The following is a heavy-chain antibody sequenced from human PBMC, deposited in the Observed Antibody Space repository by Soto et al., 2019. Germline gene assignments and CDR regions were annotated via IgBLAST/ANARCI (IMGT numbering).Heavy chain of an antibody. Sequence: VGSLRLSCAASGFTFSSYWMSWVRQAPGRGLEWMANIKYDGSEKYYVDSVKGRLTISRDNAKNSLYLQMNSLRAEDTAVYYCASSPHKDSRPDYWGQGTLVTVSS. V-gene: IGHV3-7*03. D-gene: IGHD3-22*01. CDR3: ASSPHKDSRPDY. CDR1: GFTFSSYW. CDR2: IKYDGSEK. J-gene: IGHJ4*02.